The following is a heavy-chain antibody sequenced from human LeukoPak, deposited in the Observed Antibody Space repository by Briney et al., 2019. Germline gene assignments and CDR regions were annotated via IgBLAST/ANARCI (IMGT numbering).Heavy chain of an antibody. V-gene: IGHV1-46*01. J-gene: IGHJ4*02. CDR1: GGTFSSYS. CDR3: ARVDSYGLSGDFDY. CDR2: INPSGGST. D-gene: IGHD5-18*01. Sequence: GASVKVSCKASGGTFSSYSISWVRQAPGQGLEWMGIINPSGGSTSYAQKFQGRVTMTRDMSTSTVYMELSSLRSEDTAVYYCARVDSYGLSGDFDYWGQGTLVTVSS.